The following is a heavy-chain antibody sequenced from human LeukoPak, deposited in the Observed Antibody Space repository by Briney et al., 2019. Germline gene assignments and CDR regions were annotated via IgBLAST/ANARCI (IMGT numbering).Heavy chain of an antibody. Sequence: SETLSLTCTVSGGSISSSSYYWGWIRQPQGKGLEWIVSIYYSRSTYYNPSLNSPLTISVDTSTNQFSLKLSSGTAADTAAYYCARNGWPARFEYWGQGTLVTVSS. V-gene: IGHV4-39*01. CDR1: GGSISSSSYY. D-gene: IGHD2-15*01. J-gene: IGHJ4*02. CDR2: IYYSRST. CDR3: ARNGWPARFEY.